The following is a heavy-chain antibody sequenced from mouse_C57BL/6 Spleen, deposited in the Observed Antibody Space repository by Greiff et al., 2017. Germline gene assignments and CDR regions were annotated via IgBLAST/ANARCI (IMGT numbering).Heavy chain of an antibody. J-gene: IGHJ3*01. V-gene: IGHV1-64*01. CDR1: GYTFTSYW. CDR2: IHPNSGST. Sequence: QVQLQQPGAELVKPGASAKLSCKASGYTFTSYWMHWVKQRPGQGLEWIGMIHPNSGSTNYNEKFKSKATLTVDKSSSTAYMQLSSLTSEDSAVYYCAREYAYWGQGTLVTVSA. CDR3: AREYAY. D-gene: IGHD5-1*01.